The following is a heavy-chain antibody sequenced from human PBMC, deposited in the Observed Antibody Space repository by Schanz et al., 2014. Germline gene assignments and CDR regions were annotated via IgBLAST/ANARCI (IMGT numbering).Heavy chain of an antibody. J-gene: IGHJ3*02. CDR3: ARDGAGRAPDAFDI. Sequence: QVQLVESGGGVVQPGRSLRLSCVASGFTFSNFAIHWVRQAPDKGLEWVAVISYDGSHKDYADSVKGRFTISRDNSKNTLYLQMNSLRAEDTAVYYCARDGAGRAPDAFDIWGQGTMVTVSS. D-gene: IGHD1-26*01. CDR1: GFTFSNFA. CDR2: ISYDGSHK. V-gene: IGHV3-30*04.